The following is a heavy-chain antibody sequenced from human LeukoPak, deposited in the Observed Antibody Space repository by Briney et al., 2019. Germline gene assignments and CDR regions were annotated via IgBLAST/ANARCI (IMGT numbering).Heavy chain of an antibody. CDR1: GGSINSGASC. V-gene: IGHV4-31*03. Sequence: PSETLSLTCTVSGGSINSGASCWNWIRQHPGEGLEWIGFICDSRNAYYNASLKSRVSISLDTSENQFSLKLSSVTAADTAVYYCAVGGTGTKVDYWGQGILVTVSS. D-gene: IGHD3-10*01. CDR2: ICDSRNA. CDR3: AVGGTGTKVDY. J-gene: IGHJ4*02.